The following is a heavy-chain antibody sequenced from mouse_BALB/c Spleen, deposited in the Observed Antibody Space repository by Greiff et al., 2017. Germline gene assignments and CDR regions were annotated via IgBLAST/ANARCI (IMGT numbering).Heavy chain of an antibody. J-gene: IGHJ2*01. CDR3: NVYYGSSSPCDY. D-gene: IGHD1-1*01. CDR2: IDPENGDT. Sequence: VQLQQSGAELVRSGASVKLSCTASGFNIKDYYMHWVKQRPEQGLEWIGWIDPENGDTEYAPKFQGKATMTADTSSNTAYLQLSSLTSEDTAVYYCNVYYGSSSPCDYWGQGTTLTVSS. CDR1: GFNIKDYY. V-gene: IGHV14-4*02.